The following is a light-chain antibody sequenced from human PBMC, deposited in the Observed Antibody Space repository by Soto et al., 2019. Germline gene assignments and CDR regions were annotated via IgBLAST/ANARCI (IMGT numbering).Light chain of an antibody. J-gene: IGKJ1*01. CDR3: QNYNSAPWT. V-gene: IGKV1-27*01. CDR2: AAS. CDR1: RDITDY. Sequence: DILMTQSPSSLSASVGGRVTITCRASRDITDYLAWYQQKPGQVPKLLIYAASTLQSGVPSRFTASESGTDFTLTITGLQPEDFAAYYCQNYNSAPWTFGQGTKVDIK.